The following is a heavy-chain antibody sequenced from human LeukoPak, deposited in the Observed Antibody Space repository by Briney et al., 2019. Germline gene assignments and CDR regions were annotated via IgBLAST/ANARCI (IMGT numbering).Heavy chain of an antibody. CDR2: IIPIFGTA. D-gene: IGHD3-22*01. V-gene: IGHV1-69*13. Sequence: SVKVSCKASGGTFSSYAISWVRQAPGQGLEWMGGIIPIFGTANYAQKFQGRVTITADESASTAYMELSSLRSEDTAVYYCARDSSGYPVRNWFDPWGQGTLVTVSS. J-gene: IGHJ5*02. CDR1: GGTFSSYA. CDR3: ARDSSGYPVRNWFDP.